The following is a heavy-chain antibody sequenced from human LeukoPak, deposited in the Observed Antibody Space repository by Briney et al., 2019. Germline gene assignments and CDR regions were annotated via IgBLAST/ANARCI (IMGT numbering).Heavy chain of an antibody. CDR3: ARRKNAVLLWFGEPKSFDI. CDR1: GFTFSSYE. CDR2: ISSSGSTI. Sequence: GGSLRLSCAAPGFTFSSYEMNWVRQAPGKGLEWVSYISSSGSTIYYADSVKGRFTISRDNAKNSLYLQMNSLRAEDTAVYYCARRKNAVLLWFGEPKSFDIWGQGTMVTVSS. J-gene: IGHJ3*02. V-gene: IGHV3-48*03. D-gene: IGHD3-10*01.